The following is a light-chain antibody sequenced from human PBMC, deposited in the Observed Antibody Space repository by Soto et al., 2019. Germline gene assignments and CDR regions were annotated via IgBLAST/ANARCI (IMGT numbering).Light chain of an antibody. CDR3: QQSYITPLT. CDR1: QSISSY. V-gene: IGKV1-39*01. CDR2: AAS. Sequence: DIQMTQSPSSLSASVGDRVTIICRASQSISSYLNWYQQKPGKAPKLLISAASSLQSGVPSRFSGSGSGTDFTLTISNLQPEDLATYYCQQSYITPLTFGQGTRLEIK. J-gene: IGKJ5*01.